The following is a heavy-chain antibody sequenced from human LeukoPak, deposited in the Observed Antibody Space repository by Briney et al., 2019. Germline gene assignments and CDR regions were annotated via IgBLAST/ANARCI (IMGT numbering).Heavy chain of an antibody. J-gene: IGHJ6*03. CDR2: IYYSGRT. V-gene: IGHV4-59*11. Sequence: SSETLSLTCTAPDGSTSSHYRSWIRPPPGKRLEWIGHIYYSGRTNYDPSLKSRVSISVDTSKNQFYLKLSSVTAADTAVYYCARDRFSGSSWARGGYYYYMDVWGKGTTVTVSS. CDR3: ARDRFSGSSWARGGYYYYMDV. D-gene: IGHD6-13*01. CDR1: DGSTSSHY.